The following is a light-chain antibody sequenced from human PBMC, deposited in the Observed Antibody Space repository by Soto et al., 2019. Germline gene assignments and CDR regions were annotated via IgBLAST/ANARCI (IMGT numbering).Light chain of an antibody. CDR3: QQYGSSQT. CDR2: GAS. J-gene: IGKJ1*01. V-gene: IGKV3-20*01. CDR1: QSVNSNY. Sequence: EIVLTQSPGTLSLSPGERATLSCRASQSVNSNYLAWLQQKPGQAPRLLIYGASSRATGIPDRFSGSGSGTDFTLTISRLEPEDFAVYYCQQYGSSQTFGQGTKVDIK.